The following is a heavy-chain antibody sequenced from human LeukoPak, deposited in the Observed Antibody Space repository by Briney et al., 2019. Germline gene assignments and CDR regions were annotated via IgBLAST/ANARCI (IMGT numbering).Heavy chain of an antibody. CDR3: ATASHPRLAGEDY. CDR2: IYYSGST. D-gene: IGHD3-10*01. CDR1: GGSISSYY. J-gene: IGHJ4*02. Sequence: SETLSLTCTVSGGSISSYYWSWIRQPPGKGLEWIGYIYYSGSTNYNPSLKSRVTISVDTSKNHFSLKLSSVTAADTAVYYCATASHPRLAGEDYWGQGTLVTVSS. V-gene: IGHV4-59*01.